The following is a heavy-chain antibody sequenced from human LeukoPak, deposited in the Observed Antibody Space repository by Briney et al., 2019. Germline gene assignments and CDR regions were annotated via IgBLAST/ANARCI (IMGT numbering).Heavy chain of an antibody. CDR3: ARAGDYSFDY. Sequence: GGSLRLSCAASGFTFSSYSMNWVRQAPGKGLEWVSSMSSSSRYHHYADSVKGRFTISRDNAKNSLYLQMNSLRAEDTAVYYCARAGDYSFDYWGQGTLVTVSS. CDR2: MSSSSRYH. J-gene: IGHJ4*02. CDR1: GFTFSSYS. V-gene: IGHV3-21*01. D-gene: IGHD4-17*01.